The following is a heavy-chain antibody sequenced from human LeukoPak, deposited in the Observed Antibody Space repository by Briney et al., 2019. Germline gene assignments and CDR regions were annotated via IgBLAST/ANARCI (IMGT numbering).Heavy chain of an antibody. Sequence: PSETLSLTCTVSGGSISSYYWSWIRQPPGKGLEWVGYIYYSGSTNYNPSLKSRVTISVDPSKNHFSLKLSSLTAADTAVYYCARTPYYDYGMDVWGQGTTVTVSS. V-gene: IGHV4-59*01. CDR2: IYYSGST. CDR1: GGSISSYY. CDR3: ARTPYYDYGMDV. J-gene: IGHJ6*02.